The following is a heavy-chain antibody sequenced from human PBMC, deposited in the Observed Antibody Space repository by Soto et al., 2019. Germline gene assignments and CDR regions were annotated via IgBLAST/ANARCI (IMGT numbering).Heavy chain of an antibody. CDR3: TSPMVSTYFYYGMDV. CDR2: IRTKPYGGSA. Sequence: PGGSLRLSCTTSGFTFSNNIMSWVRQAPGKGLEWVGLIRTKPYGGSAQYAASVKGRFTISRDDSKSTAYLQMNSLTTEDTGVYYCTSPMVSTYFYYGMDVWGQGTTVTVSS. J-gene: IGHJ6*02. V-gene: IGHV3-49*04. D-gene: IGHD2-8*01. CDR1: GFTFSNNI.